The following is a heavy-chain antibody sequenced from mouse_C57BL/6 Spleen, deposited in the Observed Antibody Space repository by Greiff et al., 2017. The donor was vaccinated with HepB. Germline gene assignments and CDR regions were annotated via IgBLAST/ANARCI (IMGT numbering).Heavy chain of an antibody. CDR3: ARGVYYGSSPDY. D-gene: IGHD1-1*01. CDR1: GYAFSSYW. CDR2: IYPGDGDT. V-gene: IGHV1-80*01. Sequence: VQLKESGAELVKPGASVKISCKASGYAFSSYWMNWVKQRPGKGLEWIGQIYPGDGDTNYNGKFKGKATLTADKSSSTAYMQLSSLTSEDSAVYFCARGVYYGSSPDYWGQGTTLTVSS. J-gene: IGHJ2*01.